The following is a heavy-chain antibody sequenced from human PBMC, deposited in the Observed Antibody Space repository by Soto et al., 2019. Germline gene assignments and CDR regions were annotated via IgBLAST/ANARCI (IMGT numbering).Heavy chain of an antibody. Sequence: SETLSLTCTVSGGSISSGGYYWSWIRQHPGKGLEWIGNIYYSGSTYYNPSLKSRVTISVDTSKNPFSLKLSTVTAADTAVYYCARGGGSNYYYYYYMDVWGKGTTVTVSS. D-gene: IGHD3-16*01. CDR3: ARGGGSNYYYYYYMDV. CDR2: IYYSGST. J-gene: IGHJ6*03. CDR1: GGSISSGGYY. V-gene: IGHV4-31*03.